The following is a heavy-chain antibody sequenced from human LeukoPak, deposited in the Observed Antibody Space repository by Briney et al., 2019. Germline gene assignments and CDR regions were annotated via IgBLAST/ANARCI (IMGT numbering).Heavy chain of an antibody. D-gene: IGHD3-10*01. CDR2: IRYDGSNK. CDR1: GFTFSSYG. Sequence: GGSLRLSCAASGFTFSSYGMYWVRQAPGKGLEWVAFIRYDGSNKYYADSVKGRFTISRDNSKNTLYLQMNSLRAEDMAVYYCARDRGDFRGSGSRNLVSGYYYYMDVWGKGTTVTISS. V-gene: IGHV3-30*02. CDR3: ARDRGDFRGSGSRNLVSGYYYYMDV. J-gene: IGHJ6*03.